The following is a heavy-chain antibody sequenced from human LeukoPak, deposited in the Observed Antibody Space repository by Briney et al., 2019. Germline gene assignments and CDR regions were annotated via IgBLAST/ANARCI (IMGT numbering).Heavy chain of an antibody. CDR3: ARARYCDY. J-gene: IGHJ4*02. CDR2: INQDGSEK. V-gene: IGHV3-7*01. D-gene: IGHD2-15*01. Sequence: GGSLRLSCATSGFSLSSYWMIWVRQAPGKGLEWVANINQDGSEKNYVDSVKGRFTISRDNAKKSLYLQMNSLRAEDTAVYYCARARYCDYWGQGTLVTV. CDR1: GFSLSSYW.